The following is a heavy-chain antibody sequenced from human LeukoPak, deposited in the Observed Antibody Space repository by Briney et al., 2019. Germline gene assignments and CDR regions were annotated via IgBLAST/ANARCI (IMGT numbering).Heavy chain of an antibody. J-gene: IGHJ4*02. CDR2: LSYDGSNK. CDR1: GFTFSSYG. V-gene: IGHV3-30*18. D-gene: IGHD3-10*01. CDR3: AKQGLVRGVPPDY. Sequence: GGSLRLSCSASGFTFSSYGMHWVPPAPGKGLVGVAVLSYDGSNKYYADSVKGRFTISRDNSKNTLYLQMNSLRAEDTAVYYCAKQGLVRGVPPDYWGQGTLVTVSS.